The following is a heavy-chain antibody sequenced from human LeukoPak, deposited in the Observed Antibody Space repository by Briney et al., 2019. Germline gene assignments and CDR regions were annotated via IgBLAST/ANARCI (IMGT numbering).Heavy chain of an antibody. V-gene: IGHV1-46*01. D-gene: IGHD2-8*01. CDR2: INPSGGST. J-gene: IGHJ5*02. Sequence: ASVKVSCKASGYTFTGYYMHWVRQAPGQGLEWMGIINPSGGSTSYAQKFQGRVTMTRDTSTSTVYMELSSLRSEDTAVYYCARDQGVLMVYAFNWFDPWGQGTLVTVSS. CDR3: ARDQGVLMVYAFNWFDP. CDR1: GYTFTGYY.